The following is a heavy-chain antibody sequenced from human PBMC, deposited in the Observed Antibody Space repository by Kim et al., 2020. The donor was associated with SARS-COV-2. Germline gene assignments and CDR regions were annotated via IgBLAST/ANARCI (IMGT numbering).Heavy chain of an antibody. J-gene: IGHJ6*02. CDR3: ARDRETGGMDV. D-gene: IGHD3-10*01. Sequence: TYAERVKGRLPLSRDNAKNTLYLQMNSLRAEDTGVYYCARDRETGGMDVWGQGTTVSVSS. V-gene: IGHV3-74*03.